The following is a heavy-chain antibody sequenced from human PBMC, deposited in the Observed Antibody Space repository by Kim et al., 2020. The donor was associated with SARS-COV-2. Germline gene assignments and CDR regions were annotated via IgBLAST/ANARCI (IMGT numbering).Heavy chain of an antibody. J-gene: IGHJ6*02. V-gene: IGHV5-51*01. Sequence: PSFQGQVTISADKSISTAYLQWSSLKASDTAMYYCARNGYSSSWYRGMDVWGRGTTVTVSS. D-gene: IGHD6-13*01. CDR3: ARNGYSSSWYRGMDV.